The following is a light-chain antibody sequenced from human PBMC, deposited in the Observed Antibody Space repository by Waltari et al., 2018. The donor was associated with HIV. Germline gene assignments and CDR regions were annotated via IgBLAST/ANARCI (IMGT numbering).Light chain of an antibody. CDR1: SSDVGGYTL. Sequence: QSALTQPASVSGSPGQSITISCTRTSSDVGGYTLVSWYQQHPGKAPKLMIYEVSKRPSGVSNRFSGSKSGNTASLTISGLQAEDEADYYCCAYAGSTTYVIFGGGTKLTVL. J-gene: IGLJ2*01. V-gene: IGLV2-23*02. CDR2: EVS. CDR3: CAYAGSTTYVI.